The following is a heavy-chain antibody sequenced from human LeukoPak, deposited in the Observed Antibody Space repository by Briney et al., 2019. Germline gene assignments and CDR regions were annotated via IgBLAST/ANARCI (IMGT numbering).Heavy chain of an antibody. CDR1: GFTFSTYS. CDR2: ISSSDSSI. Sequence: GGSLRLSCAASGFTFSTYSMNWVRQAPGKGLEWVSYISSSDSSIYYADSVQGRFTISRDNAKNSLYLQMNGLRAEDTAVYHCARAPGYCSGGSCFHMDVWGKGTTVTVSS. J-gene: IGHJ6*03. D-gene: IGHD2-15*01. V-gene: IGHV3-48*04. CDR3: ARAPGYCSGGSCFHMDV.